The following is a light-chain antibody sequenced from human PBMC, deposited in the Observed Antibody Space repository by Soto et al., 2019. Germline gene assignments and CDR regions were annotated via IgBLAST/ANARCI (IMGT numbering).Light chain of an antibody. Sequence: QLVLTQSPSASASLGASVKLTCTVSSGHSNYAIAWHQLQPEKGPRYLMKLESDGSHNKGDGIPDRFSGSSSGAERYLTISSLQSEDEADYYCQTWGTGIVVFGGGTQLTVL. CDR3: QTWGTGIVV. J-gene: IGLJ2*01. CDR2: LESDGSH. V-gene: IGLV4-69*01. CDR1: SGHSNYA.